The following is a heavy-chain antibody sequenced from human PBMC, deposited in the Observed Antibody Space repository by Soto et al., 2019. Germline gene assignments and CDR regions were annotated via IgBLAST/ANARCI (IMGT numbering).Heavy chain of an antibody. D-gene: IGHD2-2*01. V-gene: IGHV4-34*01. CDR2: INHSGST. CDR3: ARGAPIRPYCSSTSCYAGVSDY. CDR1: GGSFSGYY. Sequence: SETLSLTCAVYGGSFSGYYWSWIRQPPGKGLEWIGEINHSGSTNYNPSLKSRVTISVDTSKNQFSLKLSSVTAADTAVYYCARGAPIRPYCSSTSCYAGVSDYWGQGTLVTVSS. J-gene: IGHJ4*02.